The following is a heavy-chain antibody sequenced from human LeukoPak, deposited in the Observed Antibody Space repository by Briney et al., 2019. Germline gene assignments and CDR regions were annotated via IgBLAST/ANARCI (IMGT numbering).Heavy chain of an antibody. CDR2: IYYSGST. CDR1: GGSISSYY. J-gene: IGHJ3*02. CDR3: ARFGSDYDSSGYLDRAFDI. V-gene: IGHV4-59*01. Sequence: SETLSLTCTVSGGSISSYYWSWIRQPPGKGLEWIGYIYYSGSTNYNPSLKSRVTISVDTSKNQFSLRLSSVTAADTAVYYCARFGSDYDSSGYLDRAFDIWGQGTMVTVSS. D-gene: IGHD3-22*01.